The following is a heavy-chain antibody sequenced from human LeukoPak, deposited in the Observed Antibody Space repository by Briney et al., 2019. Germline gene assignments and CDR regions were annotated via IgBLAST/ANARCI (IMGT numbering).Heavy chain of an antibody. V-gene: IGHV3-7*03. CDR3: TKDISPGGADY. CDR2: IKQDGSEK. D-gene: IGHD1-14*01. J-gene: IGHJ4*02. CDR1: GLTFSNYW. Sequence: GGSLRLSCAASGLTFSNYWMTWVRQAPGKGLEWVANIKQDGSEKYYVDSVKGRFTISRDNAKNSLYLQMNSLRPEDTALYYCTKDISPGGADYWGPGTLVTVSS.